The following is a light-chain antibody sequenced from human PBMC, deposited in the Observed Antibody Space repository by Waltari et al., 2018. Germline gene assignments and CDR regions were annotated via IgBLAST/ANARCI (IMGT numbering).Light chain of an antibody. J-gene: IGLJ3*02. CDR3: CSYASDITLV. V-gene: IGLV2-23*02. Sequence: QSALSQPASVSGSPGQSITISCTGTSSDVGSYKLVSWYQQPPGKVPKLIIFEVNKRPSGVSNSFSGSKSGNTASLTISGLQPEDEADYYCCSYASDITLVFGGGTKLTVL. CDR1: SSDVGSYKL. CDR2: EVN.